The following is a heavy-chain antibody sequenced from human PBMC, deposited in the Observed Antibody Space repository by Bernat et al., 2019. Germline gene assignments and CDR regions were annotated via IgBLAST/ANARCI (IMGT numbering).Heavy chain of an antibody. V-gene: IGHV3-33*01. CDR1: GVTFSSYG. J-gene: IGHJ4*02. D-gene: IGHD3-10*01. Sequence: QVQLVESGGGVVQPGRSLRLSCAASGVTFSSYGMHWVRQAPGKGLEWVAVIWYDGSNKYYADSVKGRFTISRDNSKNTLYLQMNSLGAEDTAVYYCARDMEGDYLDYWGQGTLVTVSS. CDR3: ARDMEGDYLDY. CDR2: IWYDGSNK.